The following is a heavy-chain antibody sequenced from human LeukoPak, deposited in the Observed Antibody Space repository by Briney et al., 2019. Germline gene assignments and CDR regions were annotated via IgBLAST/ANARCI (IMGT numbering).Heavy chain of an antibody. J-gene: IGHJ6*03. CDR2: FDPEDGET. D-gene: IGHD1-26*01. CDR1: GYTLTELS. CDR3: ARGLVGATTDYYYYYYMDV. Sequence: ASVKVSCKVSGYTLTELSMHWVRQAPGKGLEWMGGFDPEDGETIYAQKFQGRVTMTEDTSTDTAYMELSSLRSEDTAVYYCARGLVGATTDYYYYYYMDVWGEGTTVTISS. V-gene: IGHV1-24*01.